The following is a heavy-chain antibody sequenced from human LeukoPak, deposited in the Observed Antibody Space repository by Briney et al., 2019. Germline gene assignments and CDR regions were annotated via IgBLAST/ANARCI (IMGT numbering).Heavy chain of an antibody. D-gene: IGHD6-6*01. CDR3: AKALEYSSSSPPNY. Sequence: GGSLRLSCAASGFTFSSYAMSWVRQAPGKGLEWGSAISGSGGSTYYADSVKGRFTIPRDNSKNTLYLQMNSLRAEDTAVYYCAKALEYSSSSPPNYWGQGTLVTVSS. J-gene: IGHJ4*02. CDR1: GFTFSSYA. CDR2: ISGSGGST. V-gene: IGHV3-23*01.